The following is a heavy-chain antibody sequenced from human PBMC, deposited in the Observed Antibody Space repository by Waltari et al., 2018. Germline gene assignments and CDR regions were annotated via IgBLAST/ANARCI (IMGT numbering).Heavy chain of an antibody. CDR2: IYYSGST. CDR1: GGSISSSSYY. V-gene: IGHV4-39*07. CDR3: ARHTAPYGYYFDY. Sequence: QLQLQESGPGLVKPSETLSLTCPVSGGSISSSSYYWGWIRQPPGKGLEGIGSIYYSGSTYYNPSLKSRVTISVDTSKNQFSLKLSSVTAADTAVYYCARHTAPYGYYFDYWGQGTLVTVSS. D-gene: IGHD5-18*01. J-gene: IGHJ4*02.